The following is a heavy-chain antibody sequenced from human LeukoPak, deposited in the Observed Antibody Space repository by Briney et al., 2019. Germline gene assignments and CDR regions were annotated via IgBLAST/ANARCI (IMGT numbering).Heavy chain of an antibody. CDR3: ARDHAGVISYYYCGMDV. J-gene: IGHJ6*02. CDR1: GGSISSGDYY. CDR2: IYYSGST. D-gene: IGHD2/OR15-2a*01. V-gene: IGHV4-30-4*01. Sequence: PSQTLSLTCTVSGGSISSGDYYWGWIRQPPGKGLEWVGYIYYSGSTYSNPSLKSRVTISVDTSKNQFSLKLSSVTAADTAVYYCARDHAGVISYYYCGMDVWGQGTTVTVSS.